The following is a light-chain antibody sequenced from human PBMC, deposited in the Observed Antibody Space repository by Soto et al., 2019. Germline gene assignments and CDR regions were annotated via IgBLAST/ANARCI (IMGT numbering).Light chain of an antibody. J-gene: IGLJ2*01. CDR2: EGS. Sequence: QSALIQPASVSGSPGQSITISCTGTSSDVGSYNLVSWYQHHAGKAPKLMIFEGSKRPSGVSDRFSGSKSGNTASLTISGLQAEDEADYYCSSYAGSFTLLIFGGGTKLTVL. CDR1: SSDVGSYNL. CDR3: SSYAGSFTLLI. V-gene: IGLV2-23*01.